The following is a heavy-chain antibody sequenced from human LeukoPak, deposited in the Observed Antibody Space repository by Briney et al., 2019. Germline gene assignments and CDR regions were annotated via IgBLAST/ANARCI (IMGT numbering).Heavy chain of an antibody. CDR1: GGPFTGYY. J-gene: IGHJ3*01. CDR2: INHRGST. D-gene: IGHD3-22*01. V-gene: IGHV4-34*01. CDR3: AKVYSSSPQDAFDV. Sequence: SETLSLTCAVYGGPFTGYYWSWIRQSPDKGLEWIGEINHRGSTNYNSSLKSRLTISADTSKNQFSLHPSSVTAADTAVYYCAKVYSSSPQDAFDVWGQGTMVTVSS.